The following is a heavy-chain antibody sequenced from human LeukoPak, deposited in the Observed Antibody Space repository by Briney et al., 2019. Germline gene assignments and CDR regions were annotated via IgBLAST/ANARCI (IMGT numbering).Heavy chain of an antibody. V-gene: IGHV5-51*01. Sequence: KAGESLKISCKGSGYSFTTYWIGWVRQMPGKGLEWMGIIYPGDSDTRYSPSFQGQVTISADRSISAAYLQWSSLKASDTAMYYCARGYCSVDSCYWVNAFDIWAQGTMVTVSS. D-gene: IGHD2-15*01. CDR2: IYPGDSDT. J-gene: IGHJ3*02. CDR3: ARGYCSVDSCYWVNAFDI. CDR1: GYSFTTYW.